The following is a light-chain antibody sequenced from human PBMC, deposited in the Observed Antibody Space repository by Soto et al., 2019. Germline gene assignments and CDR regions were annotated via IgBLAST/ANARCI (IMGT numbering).Light chain of an antibody. V-gene: IGKV1-17*01. CDR1: QGIRND. CDR2: AAS. CDR3: LLHKSYVWT. Sequence: DIQMTQSPSSLSASVGDRVTITCRASQGIRNDLSWYQQKPGKAPKRLIYAASSLQGGVPSRFSGSGSGTEFTLTITSLRPEDFATYFCLLHKSYVWTFGQGTKVDIK. J-gene: IGKJ1*01.